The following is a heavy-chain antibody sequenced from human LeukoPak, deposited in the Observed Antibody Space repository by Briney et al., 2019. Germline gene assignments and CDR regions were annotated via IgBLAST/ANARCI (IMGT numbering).Heavy chain of an antibody. CDR1: GGSFSGYY. Sequence: SETLSLTCAVYGGSFSGYYWSWIRQPPGKGLEWIGEINHSGSTNYNPSLKSRVTISVDTSKNQFSLKLSSVTAADTAVYYCARGWGPPDCSGGSCYPKYWGQGTLVTVSS. J-gene: IGHJ4*02. V-gene: IGHV4-34*01. D-gene: IGHD2-15*01. CDR2: INHSGST. CDR3: ARGWGPPDCSGGSCYPKY.